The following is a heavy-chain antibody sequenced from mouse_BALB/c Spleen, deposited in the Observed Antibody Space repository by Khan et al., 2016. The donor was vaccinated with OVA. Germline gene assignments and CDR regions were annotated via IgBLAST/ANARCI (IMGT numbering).Heavy chain of an antibody. D-gene: IGHD2-14*01. J-gene: IGHJ4*01. CDR1: GYTFTSHT. CDR2: INPRSGYS. Sequence: QVQLQQSGAELARPGASVKMSCKASGYTFTSHTIHWVKQSPGQDLEWIGYINPRSGYSTYNQKFNDKATLTADKSSSTAYMQLSSLTSEDSAVYYCARRTTGYALDYWGQGTSVTVSS. V-gene: IGHV1-4*01. CDR3: ARRTTGYALDY.